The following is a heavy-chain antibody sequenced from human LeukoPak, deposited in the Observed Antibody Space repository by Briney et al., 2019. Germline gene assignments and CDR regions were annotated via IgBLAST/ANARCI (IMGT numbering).Heavy chain of an antibody. D-gene: IGHD5-18*01. J-gene: IGHJ4*02. V-gene: IGHV3-30*02. CDR2: IRYDGTNK. CDR3: ARVRGYSYGYVDY. Sequence: GGSLTLSCAASGFPFSSFGMHWVRQAPGKGLDWVAFIRYDGTNKYYTDSVRGRFTISRDNSMNTLYLQMSSLRPEDTAVYYCARVRGYSYGYVDYWGQGTLVTVSS. CDR1: GFPFSSFG.